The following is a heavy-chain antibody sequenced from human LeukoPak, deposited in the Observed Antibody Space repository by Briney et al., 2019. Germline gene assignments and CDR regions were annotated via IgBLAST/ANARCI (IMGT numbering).Heavy chain of an antibody. Sequence: SETLSLTCAVYGGSFSGYYWSWIRQPPGKGLEWMGEINHSGSTNYNPSLKSRVTISVDTSKNQFSLKLSSVTAADTAVYYCATGYCSGGSCYGGSSPPFDYWGQGTLVTVSS. CDR1: GGSFSGYY. CDR2: INHSGST. CDR3: ATGYCSGGSCYGGSSPPFDY. V-gene: IGHV4-34*09. J-gene: IGHJ4*02. D-gene: IGHD2-15*01.